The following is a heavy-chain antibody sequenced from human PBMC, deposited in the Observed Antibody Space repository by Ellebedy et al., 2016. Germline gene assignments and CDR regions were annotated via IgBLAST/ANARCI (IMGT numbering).Heavy chain of an antibody. Sequence: SETLSLXCTVSGGSISSGGYYWSWIRQHPGKGLEWIGYIYYSGSTYYNPSLKSRVTISVDTSKNQFSLKLSSVTAADTAVYYCARYSSSWYHDAFDIWGQGTMVTVSS. V-gene: IGHV4-31*03. CDR1: GGSISSGGYY. CDR3: ARYSSSWYHDAFDI. D-gene: IGHD6-13*01. J-gene: IGHJ3*02. CDR2: IYYSGST.